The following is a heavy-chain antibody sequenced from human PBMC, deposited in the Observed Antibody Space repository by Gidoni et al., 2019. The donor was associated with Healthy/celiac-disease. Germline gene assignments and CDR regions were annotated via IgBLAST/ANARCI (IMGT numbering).Heavy chain of an antibody. CDR2: IIPIFGTA. V-gene: IGHV1-69*01. J-gene: IGHJ6*02. Sequence: QVQLVQSGAEVTKPGSSVKVSCKASGGTFSSYAISWVRQAPGQGLEWMGGIIPIFGTANYAQKFQGRVTITADESTSTAYMELSSLRSEDTAVYYCARDQGYGDYARTQNGMDVWGQGTTVTVSS. CDR3: ARDQGYGDYARTQNGMDV. D-gene: IGHD4-17*01. CDR1: GGTFSSYA.